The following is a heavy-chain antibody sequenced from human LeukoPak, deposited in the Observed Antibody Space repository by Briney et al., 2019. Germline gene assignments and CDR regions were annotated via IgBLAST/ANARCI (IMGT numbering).Heavy chain of an antibody. J-gene: IGHJ6*03. D-gene: IGHD2/OR15-2a*01. V-gene: IGHV1-8*01. CDR1: GYTFSTYD. CDR3: ARFLKNPVNRRGPANYYMDA. Sequence: GASVKVSCKAAGYTFSTYDISWVRQATGQGLEWMGWMNPKSGNTLYAQKFQGRVTMTRNTSISTAYMELSSVRSEDTAVYYCARFLKNPVNRRGPANYYMDAWGKGTTVTISS. CDR2: MNPKSGNT.